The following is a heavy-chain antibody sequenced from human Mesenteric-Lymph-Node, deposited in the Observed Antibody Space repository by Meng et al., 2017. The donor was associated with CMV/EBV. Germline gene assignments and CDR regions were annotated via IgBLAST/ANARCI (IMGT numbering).Heavy chain of an antibody. D-gene: IGHD3-10*01. Sequence: GESLKISCAASGFTFSDYWMHWVRQAPGKGLVWVSRISRDGSSTTYADSVQGRFTIPRDFAENTLYLQMNSLRAEDTAVYYCTRDKGFGIDYWGQGTPVTVSS. CDR1: GFTFSDYW. V-gene: IGHV3-74*03. CDR2: ISRDGSST. J-gene: IGHJ4*02. CDR3: TRDKGFGIDY.